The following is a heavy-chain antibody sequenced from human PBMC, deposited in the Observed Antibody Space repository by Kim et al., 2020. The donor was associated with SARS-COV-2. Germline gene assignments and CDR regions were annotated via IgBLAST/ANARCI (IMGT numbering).Heavy chain of an antibody. Sequence: SETLSLTCTVSGGSISSGGYYWSWIRQHPGKGLEWIGYIYYSGSTYYNPSLKSRLTISVDTSKNQFSLKLSSVTAADTAVYYCARSSVRLGELALFAPYYVDYWGQGTLVTVSS. V-gene: IGHV4-31*03. D-gene: IGHD3-16*02. CDR1: GGSISSGGYY. J-gene: IGHJ4*02. CDR3: ARSSVRLGELALFAPYYVDY. CDR2: IYYSGST.